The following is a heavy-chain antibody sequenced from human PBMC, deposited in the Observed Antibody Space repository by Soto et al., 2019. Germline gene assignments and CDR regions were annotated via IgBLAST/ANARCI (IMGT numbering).Heavy chain of an antibody. V-gene: IGHV1-8*01. CDR2: MNPNSGST. CDR3: ARDERDYFDY. Sequence: GASVKVSCKASGYSFTSYDINWVRQAPGQGLEWMGWMNPNSGSTGYVQKFQDRVTMTGNTSISTVYMELSSLRSEDTAVYYCARDERDYFDYWGQGTLVTVSS. J-gene: IGHJ4*02. CDR1: GYSFTSYD.